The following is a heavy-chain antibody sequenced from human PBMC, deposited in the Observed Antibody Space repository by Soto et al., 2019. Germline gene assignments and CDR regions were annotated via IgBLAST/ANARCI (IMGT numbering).Heavy chain of an antibody. CDR3: ARDPGGKYTSSDY. D-gene: IGHD3-10*01. J-gene: IGHJ4*02. CDR2: ISGSGGYT. V-gene: IGHV3-23*01. Sequence: EVQLLESGGGVVQPGGSLRLSCSASGFTFSSYAMSWVRQAPGKGLEWVSSISGSGGYTSDADAVRGRFTISRDNSKNTLYLQMNSLRADDTAVYYCARDPGGKYTSSDYWGQGNLVTVSS. CDR1: GFTFSSYA.